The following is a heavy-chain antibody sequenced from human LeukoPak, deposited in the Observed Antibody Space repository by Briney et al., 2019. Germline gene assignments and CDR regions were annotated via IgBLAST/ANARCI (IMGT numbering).Heavy chain of an antibody. CDR2: IYSGGST. V-gene: IGHV3-53*04. CDR1: GFTVSSNY. J-gene: IGHJ4*02. Sequence: GGSLRLSCAASGFTVSSNYMSWVRQAPGKGLEWVSVIYSGGSTYYADSVKGRFTISRHNSKNTLYLQMNSLRAEDTAVYYCARGVLGNLNYYFDYWGQGTLVTVSS. D-gene: IGHD2/OR15-2a*01. CDR3: ARGVLGNLNYYFDY.